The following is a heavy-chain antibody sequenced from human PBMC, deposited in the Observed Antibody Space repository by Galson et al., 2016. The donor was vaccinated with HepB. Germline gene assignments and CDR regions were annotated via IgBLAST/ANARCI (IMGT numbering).Heavy chain of an antibody. D-gene: IGHD3-9*01. J-gene: IGHJ6*02. CDR1: GYTLTELS. V-gene: IGHV1-24*01. Sequence: SVKVSCKVSGYTLTELSMHWVRQAPGIGLEWMGNFDPEDGETIYAQKFQGRVTMTEDTSTGTAYMELSSLRSEDTAEYYCAALRGILTGYYSDGMDVWGQGTSVTVSS. CDR2: FDPEDGET. CDR3: AALRGILTGYYSDGMDV.